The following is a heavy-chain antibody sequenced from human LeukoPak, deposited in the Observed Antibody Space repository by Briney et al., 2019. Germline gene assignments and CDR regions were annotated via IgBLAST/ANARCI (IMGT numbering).Heavy chain of an antibody. D-gene: IGHD2-15*01. Sequence: GSLGLSCAASGFTFSNYWMSWVRQAPGKGLEWIGEINHSGSTNYNPSLKSRVTISVDTSKNQFSLKLSSVTAADTAVYYCERTIVVVVAATLRFDPWGQGTLVTVSS. CDR3: ERTIVVVVAATLRFDP. CDR2: INHSGST. J-gene: IGHJ5*02. CDR1: GFTFSNYW. V-gene: IGHV4-34*01.